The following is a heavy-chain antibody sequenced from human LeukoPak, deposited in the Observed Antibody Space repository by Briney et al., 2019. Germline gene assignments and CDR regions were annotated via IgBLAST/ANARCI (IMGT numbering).Heavy chain of an antibody. D-gene: IGHD6-13*01. Sequence: GGSLRLSCAASGFTFSSYAMSWVRQAPGKGLEWVSAISGSGGSTYYADSVKGRFTISRDNSKNTLYLQMSSLRAEDTAVYYCANGIAAAVLPFDYWGQGTLVTVSS. CDR2: ISGSGGST. V-gene: IGHV3-23*01. J-gene: IGHJ4*02. CDR3: ANGIAAAVLPFDY. CDR1: GFTFSSYA.